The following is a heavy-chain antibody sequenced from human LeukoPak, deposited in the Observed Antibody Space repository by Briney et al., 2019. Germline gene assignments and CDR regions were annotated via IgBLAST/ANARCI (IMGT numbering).Heavy chain of an antibody. CDR1: GGSFSGYY. CDR2: INHRGST. CDR3: AFSGCSSTRCFNFDP. Sequence: SETLSLTCAVYGGSFSGYYWSWIRQPPGKGLEWIGEINHRGSTNYNPSLKSRVTISVDTSKNQFSLKLSSVAAADTAVYYCAFSGCSSTRCFNFDPWGQGTLVTVSS. J-gene: IGHJ5*02. V-gene: IGHV4-34*01. D-gene: IGHD2-2*01.